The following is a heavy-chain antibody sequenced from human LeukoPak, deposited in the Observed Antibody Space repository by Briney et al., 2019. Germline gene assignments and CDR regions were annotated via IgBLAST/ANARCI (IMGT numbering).Heavy chain of an antibody. CDR1: GFTFSSYA. CDR3: AKDYRYCTSTSCYGDDAFDI. V-gene: IGHV3-23*01. D-gene: IGHD2-2*01. J-gene: IGHJ3*02. CDR2: ISGRGGGT. Sequence: QPGGSLSLSCAASGFTFSSYAMSWVRQAPGKGLEWVSAISGRGGGTYYADSVKGRFTISRDNSKNTLYLQMNSLRAEDTAVYYCAKDYRYCTSTSCYGDDAFDIWGQGTMVTVSS.